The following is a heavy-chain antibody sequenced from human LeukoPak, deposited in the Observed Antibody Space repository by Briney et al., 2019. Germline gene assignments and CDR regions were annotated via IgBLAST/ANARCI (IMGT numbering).Heavy chain of an antibody. CDR1: GFTFSSHS. V-gene: IGHV3-23*01. CDR3: AKEGFDY. J-gene: IGHJ4*02. CDR2: FTGGDGSA. Sequence: PGGSLRLSCAASGFTFSSHSMNWVRQAPGKGLEWVSTFTGGDGSAYHADSVKGRFTISRDNSKNTLYLQMSSLRAEDTALYYCAKEGFDYWGQGTLVTVSS.